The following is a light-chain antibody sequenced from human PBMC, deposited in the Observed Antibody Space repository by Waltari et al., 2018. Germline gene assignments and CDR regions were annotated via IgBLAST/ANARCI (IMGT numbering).Light chain of an antibody. Sequence: QSALTQPASVSGSPGQSITISCTGTSSDVGSYNLVSWYQQHPGKAPKLMIYEVTERHSGVSNRFSGSKSDNTASLTISGLQAEDEADYYCCSHAGSSIYVFGTGTKVTIL. CDR3: CSHAGSSIYV. CDR1: SSDVGSYNL. CDR2: EVT. V-gene: IGLV2-23*02. J-gene: IGLJ1*01.